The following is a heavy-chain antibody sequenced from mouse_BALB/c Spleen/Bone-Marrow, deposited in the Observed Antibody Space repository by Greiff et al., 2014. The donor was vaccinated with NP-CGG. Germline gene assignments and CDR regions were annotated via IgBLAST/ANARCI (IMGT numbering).Heavy chain of an antibody. J-gene: IGHJ2*01. CDR3: ARGGGLTGYYFDY. CDR2: IYPGDGDT. D-gene: IGHD4-1*01. V-gene: IGHV1-80*01. Sequence: LQESGAELVRPGSSVKISCKASGYAFSSYWMNWVKQRPGQGLEWIGQIYPGDGDTNYNGNFKDKATLTTDKSSTTAYMQLSSLTSEDSAVYFCARGGGLTGYYFDYWGQGTTLTVSS. CDR1: GYAFSSYW.